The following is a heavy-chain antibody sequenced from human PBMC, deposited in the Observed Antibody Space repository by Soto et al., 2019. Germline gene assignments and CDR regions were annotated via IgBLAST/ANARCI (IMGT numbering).Heavy chain of an antibody. CDR3: ARGLGYCNVGSCSGAFDM. V-gene: IGHV3-21*01. Sequence: EVQLVESGGGLVKPGGSLRLSCTASGLSFSSDSMNWVRQAPGKGLEWVSSISGSSSYIYYADSVKFRFTISRDNAKNSVYLQINSLRADDTAVYYCARGLGYCNVGSCSGAFDMWGQGTMVTVSS. D-gene: IGHD2-15*01. J-gene: IGHJ3*02. CDR1: GLSFSSDS. CDR2: ISGSSSYI.